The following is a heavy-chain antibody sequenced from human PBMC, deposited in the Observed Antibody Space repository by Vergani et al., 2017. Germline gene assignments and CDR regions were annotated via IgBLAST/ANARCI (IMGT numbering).Heavy chain of an antibody. CDR1: DSSIMTNPY. CDR2: IHHSGDT. V-gene: IGHV4-38-2*01. J-gene: IGHJ6*02. D-gene: IGHD3-10*01. CDR3: ARQRGSGGFFPSSYFYGMYV. Sequence: QVQLQESGPGLVKPSETLTLTCDVSDSSIMTNPYWGWFRQSPGKGLEWIGCIHHSGDTHYNSSLKSRVSISIVSSSKFSLSLTSVTAADTAIYDCARQRGSGGFFPSSYFYGMYVWGHGTTVTVSS.